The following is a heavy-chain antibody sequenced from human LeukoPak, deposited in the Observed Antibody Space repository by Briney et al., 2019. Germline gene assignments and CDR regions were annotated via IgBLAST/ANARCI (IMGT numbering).Heavy chain of an antibody. J-gene: IGHJ4*02. Sequence: PGGSLGLSCVASGFTFRNYVIHWVRQAPGKGLEWVAVTSSDLNVKLYADSVKGRFTISRDNSRSTLYLQMNSLRPEDTAIYYCAREGYYGSGSPPSLYFDYWGQGTLVTVSS. CDR3: AREGYYGSGSPPSLYFDY. CDR2: TSSDLNVK. CDR1: GFTFRNYV. D-gene: IGHD3-10*01. V-gene: IGHV3-30-3*01.